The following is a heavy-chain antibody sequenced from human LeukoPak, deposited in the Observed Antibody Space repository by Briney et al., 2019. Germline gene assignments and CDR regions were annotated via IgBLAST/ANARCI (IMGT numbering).Heavy chain of an antibody. Sequence: GASLLLSCAASGFTFSSYAMSWVRRAPGEGLEWVSAISGSGGSTYYAASVKGRFTISRDNSKNTLYLQMNSLRAEDTAVYYCAKDYYYGSGSCHDYWGQGTLVTVSS. D-gene: IGHD3-10*01. CDR2: ISGSGGST. CDR1: GFTFSSYA. V-gene: IGHV3-23*01. J-gene: IGHJ4*02. CDR3: AKDYYYGSGSCHDY.